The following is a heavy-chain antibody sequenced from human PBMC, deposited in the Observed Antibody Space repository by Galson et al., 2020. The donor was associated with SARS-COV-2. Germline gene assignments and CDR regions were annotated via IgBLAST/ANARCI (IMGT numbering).Heavy chain of an antibody. J-gene: IGHJ6*02. CDR2: IYTSGST. V-gene: IGHV4-4*07. CDR3: ARDSSFYSIVEYGYGMDV. Sequence: SETLSLTCTVSGGSISSYYWSWIRQPAGKGLEWIGRIYTSGSTNYNPSLKSRVTMSVDTSKNQFSLKLSSVTAADTAVYYCARDSSFYSIVEYGYGMDVWGQGTTVTVSS. CDR1: GGSISSYY. D-gene: IGHD2-21*01.